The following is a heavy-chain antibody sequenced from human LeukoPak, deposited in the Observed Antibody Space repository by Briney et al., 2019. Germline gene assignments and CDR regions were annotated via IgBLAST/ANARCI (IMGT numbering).Heavy chain of an antibody. CDR1: GFTFGGYV. D-gene: IGHD3-16*01. J-gene: IGHJ6*02. V-gene: IGHV3-21*01. Sequence: PGGSLRLSCTASGFTFGGYVMSWVRQAPGKGLEWVSSISSSSSYIYYADSVKGRFTISRDNAKNSLYLQMNSLRAEDTAVYYCARDRFVMITPDRGMDVWGQGTTVTVSS. CDR2: ISSSSSYI. CDR3: ARDRFVMITPDRGMDV.